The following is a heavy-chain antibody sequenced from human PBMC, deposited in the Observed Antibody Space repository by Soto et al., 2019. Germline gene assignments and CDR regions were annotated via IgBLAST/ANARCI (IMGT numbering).Heavy chain of an antibody. CDR3: ARGSTIFGVVIYYYYYGMDV. J-gene: IGHJ6*02. D-gene: IGHD3-3*01. CDR1: GYTFTSYD. V-gene: IGHV1-8*01. CDR2: MNPNSGNT. Sequence: GASVKVSCKASGYTFTSYDINWVRQATGQRLEWMGWMNPNSGNTGYAQKFQGRVTMTRNTSISTAYMELSSLRSEDTAVYYCARGSTIFGVVIYYYYYGMDVWGQGTTVTVSS.